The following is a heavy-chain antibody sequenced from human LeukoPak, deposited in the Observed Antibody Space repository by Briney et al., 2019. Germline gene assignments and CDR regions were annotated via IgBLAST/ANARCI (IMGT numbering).Heavy chain of an antibody. V-gene: IGHV4-59*01. CDR1: GTSISSYY. D-gene: IGHD1-26*01. J-gene: IGHJ5*02. Sequence: SETLSLTCTVSGTSISSYYWSWIRQSPGKGLELIGYIYYIGSTNYNPSLKSRVTISIDTSKNQFSLKLSSVTAADTAVYYCARAGDSGNLAWGQGTLVTVSS. CDR2: IYYIGST. CDR3: ARAGDSGNLA.